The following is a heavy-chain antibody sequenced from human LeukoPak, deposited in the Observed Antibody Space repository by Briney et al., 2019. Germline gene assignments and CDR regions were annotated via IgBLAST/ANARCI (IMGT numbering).Heavy chain of an antibody. V-gene: IGHV1-8*03. CDR2: MNPNSGNT. J-gene: IGHJ4*02. Sequence: GASVKVSCKASGYTFTSYDINWVRQATGQGLEWMGWMNPNSGNTGYAQKFQGRVTITRNTSISTAYMELSSLRSEDTAVYYCAIEVLERRKVVIVYWGQGTLVTVSS. CDR1: GYTFTSYD. CDR3: AIEVLERRKVVIVY. D-gene: IGHD1-1*01.